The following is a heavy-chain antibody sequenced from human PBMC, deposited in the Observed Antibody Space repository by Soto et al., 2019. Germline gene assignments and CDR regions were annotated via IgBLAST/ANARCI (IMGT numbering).Heavy chain of an antibody. J-gene: IGHJ6*02. CDR2: ISYDGSNK. CDR1: GFTFSSYG. D-gene: IGHD3-3*01. CDR3: AKGDFWSGYYFIYGMDV. V-gene: IGHV3-30*18. Sequence: PGGSLRLSCAASGFTFSSYGMHWVRQAPGKGLEWVAVISYDGSNKYYADSVKGRFTISRDNSKNTLYLQMNSLRAEDTAVYYCAKGDFWSGYYFIYGMDVWGQGTTVTVSS.